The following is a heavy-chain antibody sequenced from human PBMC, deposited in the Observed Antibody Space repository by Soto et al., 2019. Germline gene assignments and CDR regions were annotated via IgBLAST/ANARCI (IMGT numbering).Heavy chain of an antibody. CDR1: GFTFRSYV. J-gene: IGHJ4*02. Sequence: GGSLRLSCAASGFTFRSYVRQWVPQAPGKGLVWVSWINSDGSSTSYADSVKGRFTISRDNAKNTLYLQMNSLRAEDTAVYYCASGGSSLNFDSWGQGTLVTVSS. V-gene: IGHV3-74*01. CDR3: ASGGSSLNFDS. D-gene: IGHD6-6*01. CDR2: INSDGSST.